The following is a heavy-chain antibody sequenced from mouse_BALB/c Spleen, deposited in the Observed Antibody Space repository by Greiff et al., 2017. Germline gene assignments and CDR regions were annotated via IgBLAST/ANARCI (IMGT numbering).Heavy chain of an antibody. Sequence: EVQLVESGGGLVKPGGSLKLSCAASGFTFSSYAMSWVRQTPEKRLEWVASISSGGSTYYPDSVKGRFTISRDNARNSLYLEMSSLRSEDTAMYYCARGQDYGYDEGFAYWGQGTLVTVSA. V-gene: IGHV5-6-5*01. D-gene: IGHD2-2*01. J-gene: IGHJ3*01. CDR3: ARGQDYGYDEGFAY. CDR1: GFTFSSYA. CDR2: ISSGGST.